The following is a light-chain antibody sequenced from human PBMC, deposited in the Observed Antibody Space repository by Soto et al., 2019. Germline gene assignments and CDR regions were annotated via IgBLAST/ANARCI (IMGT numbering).Light chain of an antibody. J-gene: IGKJ1*01. V-gene: IGKV3-15*01. CDR2: GAS. Sequence: RVMSHSPVTLPVFAWERAALSFRAIQSVGATVAWYHQRPVQSPRLLISGASTRATGVPARFSGSGSGTDFTLTISSLQPEDFAAYYCHQYVNRWTFGQGTKV. CDR1: QSVGAT. CDR3: HQYVNRWT.